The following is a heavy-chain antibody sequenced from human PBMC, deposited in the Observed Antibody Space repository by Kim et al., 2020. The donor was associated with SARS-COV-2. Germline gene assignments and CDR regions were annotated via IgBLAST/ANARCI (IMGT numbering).Heavy chain of an antibody. D-gene: IGHD2-21*02. V-gene: IGHV3-23*01. Sequence: GGSLRLSCAASEFTFSSYAMSWVRQAPGKGLEWVSIISGSGGSTFYADSVKGRFTISRDNSKNTLYLQMNSLRAEDTAVYYCAKDPSCCGYACYSNFDYWGRGTLVTVSS. J-gene: IGHJ4*02. CDR1: EFTFSSYA. CDR3: AKDPSCCGYACYSNFDY. CDR2: ISGSGGST.